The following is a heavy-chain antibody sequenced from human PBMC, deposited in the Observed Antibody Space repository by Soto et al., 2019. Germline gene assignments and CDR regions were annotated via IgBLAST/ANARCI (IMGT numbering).Heavy chain of an antibody. D-gene: IGHD2-15*01. J-gene: IGHJ4*02. CDR1: GFTFSSYG. Sequence: GGSLRLSCAASGFTFSSYGMHWVRQAPGKGLEWVAVISYDGSNEYYADSVKGRFTISRDNSKNTLYLQMNSLRAEDTAVYYCEKATASGGSPLDYWGQGTLVTVSS. CDR3: EKATASGGSPLDY. CDR2: ISYDGSNE. V-gene: IGHV3-30*18.